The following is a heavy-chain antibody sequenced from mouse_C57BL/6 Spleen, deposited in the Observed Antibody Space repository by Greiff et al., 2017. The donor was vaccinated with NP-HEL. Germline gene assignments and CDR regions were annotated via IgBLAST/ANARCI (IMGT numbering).Heavy chain of an antibody. V-gene: IGHV1-42*01. J-gene: IGHJ2*01. CDR2: INPSTGGT. Sequence: VQLQQSGPELVKPGASVKISCKASGYSFTGYYMNWVKQSPEKSLEWIGEINPSTGGTTYNQKFKAKATLTVDKSSSTAYMQLKSLTSEDSAVYYCAREGLGDYWGQGTTLTVSS. CDR1: GYSFTGYY. D-gene: IGHD3-1*01. CDR3: AREGLGDY.